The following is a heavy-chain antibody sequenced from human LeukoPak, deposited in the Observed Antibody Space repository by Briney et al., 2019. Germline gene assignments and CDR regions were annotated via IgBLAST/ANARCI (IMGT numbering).Heavy chain of an antibody. CDR1: GGSISSGSYY. V-gene: IGHV4-61*02. CDR2: IYTSGST. Sequence: SETLSLTCTVSGGSISSGSYYWSWIRQPAGKGLEWIGRIYTSGSTNYNPSLKRRVTISVDTYKNQFSLKLSSVTAADTAVYYCARVWVRSGGSCYDPWGQGTLVTVSS. CDR3: ARVWVRSGGSCYDP. D-gene: IGHD2-15*01. J-gene: IGHJ5*02.